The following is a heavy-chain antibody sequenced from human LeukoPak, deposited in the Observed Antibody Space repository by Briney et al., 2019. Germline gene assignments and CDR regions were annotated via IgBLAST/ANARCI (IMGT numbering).Heavy chain of an antibody. CDR1: GFTFSSYG. CDR2: ISYDGSNK. CDR3: AKGGIRTFDY. Sequence: AGGSLRLSCAASGFTFSSYGMHWVRQAPGKGLEWVAVISYDGSNKYFADSVKGRFTISGDNSKNTLYLQMNSLRAEDTAVYYCAKGGIRTFDYWGQGTLVTVSS. V-gene: IGHV3-30*18. D-gene: IGHD2/OR15-2a*01. J-gene: IGHJ4*02.